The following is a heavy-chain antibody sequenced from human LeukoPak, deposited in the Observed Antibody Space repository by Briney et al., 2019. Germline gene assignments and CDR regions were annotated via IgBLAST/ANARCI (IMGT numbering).Heavy chain of an antibody. CDR2: IIPIFGTA. CDR1: GGTFSSYA. V-gene: IGHV1-69*13. J-gene: IGHJ4*02. CDR3: ARTGGYGQTNFDY. D-gene: IGHD5-18*01. Sequence: ASVKVSCKASGGTFSSYAISWVRQAPGQGLEWMGGIIPIFGTANYAQKFQGRVTITADESTSTAYMELSSLRSEDTAVYYCARTGGYGQTNFDYWGQGTLVTVSS.